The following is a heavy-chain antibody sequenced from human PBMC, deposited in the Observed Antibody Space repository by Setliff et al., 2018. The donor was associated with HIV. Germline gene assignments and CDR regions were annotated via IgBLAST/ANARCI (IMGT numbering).Heavy chain of an antibody. Sequence: SVKVSCKASGGTLSSHAISWVRQAPGQGLEWMGGIIPMFGTANYAQNFQGRVTITADESTSTAYMELSSLRSEDTAVYYCARSASGWYDYFDYWGQGALVTVSS. D-gene: IGHD6-19*01. V-gene: IGHV1-69*13. J-gene: IGHJ4*02. CDR1: GGTLSSHA. CDR2: IIPMFGTA. CDR3: ARSASGWYDYFDY.